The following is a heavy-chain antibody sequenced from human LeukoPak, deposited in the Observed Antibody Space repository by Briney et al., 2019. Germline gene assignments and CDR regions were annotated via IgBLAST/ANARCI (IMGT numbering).Heavy chain of an antibody. D-gene: IGHD2-2*01. CDR3: ARGTNNAFDI. V-gene: IGHV3-74*01. Sequence: GRSLRLSCAASGFTFSSYGMHWVRQATGKGLVWVSRINSDGSSTSYADSVKGRFTISRDNAKNTLYLQMNSLRAEDTAVYYCARGTNNAFDIWGQGTIVTVSS. J-gene: IGHJ3*02. CDR2: INSDGSST. CDR1: GFTFSSYG.